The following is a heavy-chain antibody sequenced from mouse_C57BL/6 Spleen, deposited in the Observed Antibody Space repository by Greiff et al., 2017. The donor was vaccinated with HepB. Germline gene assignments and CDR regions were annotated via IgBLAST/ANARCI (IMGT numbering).Heavy chain of an antibody. CDR1: GYAFTSYW. V-gene: IGHV1-80*01. CDR2: IYPGDGDT. J-gene: IGHJ4*01. Sequence: QVQLQQSGAELVKPGASVKISCKASGYAFTSYWMNWVKQRPGKGLEWIGQIYPGDGDTNYNGKFKGKATLTADKSSSTAYMQLSSLTSEDSAVYFCERAYGGYAMDYWGQGTSVTVSS. D-gene: IGHD1-2*01. CDR3: ERAYGGYAMDY.